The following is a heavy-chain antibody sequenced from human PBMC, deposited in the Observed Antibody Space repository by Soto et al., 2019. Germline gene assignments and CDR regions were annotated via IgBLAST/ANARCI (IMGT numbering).Heavy chain of an antibody. D-gene: IGHD2-15*01. CDR3: ATRKPGFCSGGTCYSFDY. CDR2: ISARADNA. Sequence: PGGSLRLSCAASGFTFNTYVLGWVRQAPGKGLEWVAAISARADNAYYADSLKGRFTISRDNSRNTLYLQMNSLRVDDTAVYYCATRKPGFCSGGTCYSFDYWGPGTLVTVSS. J-gene: IGHJ4*02. CDR1: GFTFNTYV. V-gene: IGHV3-23*01.